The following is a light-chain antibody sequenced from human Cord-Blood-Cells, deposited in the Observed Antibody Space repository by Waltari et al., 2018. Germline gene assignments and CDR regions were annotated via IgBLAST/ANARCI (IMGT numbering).Light chain of an antibody. J-gene: IGKJ1*01. Sequence: DIVMTQSPDSLAVSLGERATINCKSSQSVLYSSKHKNYLAWYQLKPGQPPKMLIYWASTRESGVPVRFSGSGSGTDFTLTSSSLQAEDVAVYYCQQYYSTPWTFGQGTKVEIK. CDR2: WAS. V-gene: IGKV4-1*01. CDR3: QQYYSTPWT. CDR1: QSVLYSSKHKNY.